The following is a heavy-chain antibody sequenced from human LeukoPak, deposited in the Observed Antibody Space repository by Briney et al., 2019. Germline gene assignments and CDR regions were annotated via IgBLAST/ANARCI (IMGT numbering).Heavy chain of an antibody. V-gene: IGHV4-30-2*01. D-gene: IGHD3-3*01. CDR3: ARAPGYYDFWSGSPSPYYFDY. CDR2: IYHSGST. Sequence: SETLSLNCAVSGGSISSGGYSWSWIWQPPGKGLEWIGYIYHSGSTYYNPSLKSRVTISVDRSKNQFSLKLSSVTAADTAVYYCARAPGYYDFWSGSPSPYYFDYWGQGTLVTVSS. J-gene: IGHJ4*02. CDR1: GGSISSGGYS.